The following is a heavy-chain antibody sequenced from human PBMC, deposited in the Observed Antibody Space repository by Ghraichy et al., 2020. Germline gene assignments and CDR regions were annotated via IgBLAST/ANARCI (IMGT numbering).Heavy chain of an antibody. Sequence: SETLSLTCIVSGDSVTNFFWTWMRQPPGRGLEWIGYVHYSGSVRYSPSLKSRASLSVDMSKNQVSLILNSATTTDTAVYFCAKYNRLYEGLPDDAFLDVWGQGKLVTVSS. CDR2: VHYSGSV. D-gene: IGHD1-14*01. J-gene: IGHJ3*01. V-gene: IGHV4-59*02. CDR1: GDSVTNFF. CDR3: AKYNRLYEGLPDDAFLDV.